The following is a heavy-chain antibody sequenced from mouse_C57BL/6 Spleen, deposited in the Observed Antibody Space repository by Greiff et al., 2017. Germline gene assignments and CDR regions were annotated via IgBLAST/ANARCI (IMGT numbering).Heavy chain of an antibody. Sequence: EVQGVESGGGLVKPGGSLKLSCAASGFTFSSYTMSWVRKTPEKRLEWVATISGGGGNTYYPDSVKGRFTISRDNAKNTLYLQMSSLRSEDTALYYCARLGWDKYFDVWGTGTTVTVSS. J-gene: IGHJ1*03. CDR2: ISGGGGNT. V-gene: IGHV5-9*01. CDR3: ARLGWDKYFDV. D-gene: IGHD4-1*01. CDR1: GFTFSSYT.